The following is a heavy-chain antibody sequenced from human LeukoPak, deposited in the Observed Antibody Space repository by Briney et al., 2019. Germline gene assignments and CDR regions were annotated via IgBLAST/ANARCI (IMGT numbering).Heavy chain of an antibody. CDR2: INHSGST. J-gene: IGHJ6*02. CDR1: GGSFSGYY. V-gene: IGHV4-34*01. D-gene: IGHD5-18*01. Sequence: PSETLSLTCAVHGGSFSGYYWTWIRQPPGKGLEWIGEINHSGSTNYNPSLKSRVTISVDTSKNQFSLKLSSVTAADTAVYYCARDVSTAETYGMDVWGQGTTVTVSS. CDR3: ARDVSTAETYGMDV.